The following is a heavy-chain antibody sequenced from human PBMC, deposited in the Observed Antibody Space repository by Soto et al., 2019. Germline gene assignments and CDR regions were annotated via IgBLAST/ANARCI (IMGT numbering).Heavy chain of an antibody. V-gene: IGHV3-30*09. CDR3: ARFAADGGVWYFRSDLDF. J-gene: IGHJ4*02. Sequence: GGSLRLSCAASGFTFSNYAFHWVRKAPGKGLEWVAVVSTDGSNQYYADSMKGRRAISRDKSKSTLYLQMNSLRVEDTAVYYCARFAADGGVWYFRSDLDFWGQGSLVTVSS. CDR1: GFTFSNYA. D-gene: IGHD6-13*01. CDR2: VSTDGSNQ.